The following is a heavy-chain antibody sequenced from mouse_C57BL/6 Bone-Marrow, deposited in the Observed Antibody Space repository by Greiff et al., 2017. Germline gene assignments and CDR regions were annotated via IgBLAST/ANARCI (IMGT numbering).Heavy chain of an antibody. CDR1: GYTFTSYW. CDR2: IYPGSGST. V-gene: IGHV1-55*01. D-gene: IGHD2-12*01. CDR3: VLYWFAY. J-gene: IGHJ3*01. Sequence: VQLQQPGAELVKPGASVKMSCKASGYTFTSYWITWVKQRPGQGLEWIGDIYPGSGSTNYNEKFKSKATLTADTSSSTAYMQLSSLTSEDSAVYYCVLYWFAYWGQGTLVTVAA.